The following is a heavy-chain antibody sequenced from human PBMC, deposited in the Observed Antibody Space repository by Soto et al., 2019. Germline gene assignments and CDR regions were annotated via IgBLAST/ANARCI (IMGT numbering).Heavy chain of an antibody. Sequence: QVQLVQSGAEVKKPGSSVKVSCKTSGVSFNNNGIGWVRQAPGHGLEWMGGISPTFRTSNYARKFQGRISITADASTRTVNMELSSLTSEDTAQYYCARVLYYGSGSYSPYGMDVWGQGTTVTVSS. CDR3: ARVLYYGSGSYSPYGMDV. V-gene: IGHV1-69*01. CDR1: GVSFNNNG. J-gene: IGHJ6*02. CDR2: ISPTFRTS. D-gene: IGHD3-10*01.